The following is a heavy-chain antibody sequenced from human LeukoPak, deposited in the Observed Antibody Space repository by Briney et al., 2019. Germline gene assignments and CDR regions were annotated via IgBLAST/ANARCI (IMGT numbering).Heavy chain of an antibody. J-gene: IGHJ5*02. V-gene: IGHV4-30-2*01. D-gene: IGHD6-13*01. CDR1: GASISSGSYY. Sequence: SQTLSLICTVSGASISSGSYYWSWIRQPPGKGLEWIGYIYHGGSTYYNPSLKSRVTISADRSKNQFSLKLTSVTAADTAVYYCARDPTSIEAAAPWGQGTLVTVSS. CDR2: IYHGGST. CDR3: ARDPTSIEAAAP.